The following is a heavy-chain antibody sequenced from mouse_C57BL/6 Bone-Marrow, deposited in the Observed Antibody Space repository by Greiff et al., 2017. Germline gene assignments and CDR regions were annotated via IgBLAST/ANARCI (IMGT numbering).Heavy chain of an antibody. Sequence: VKLLESGPELVKPGASVKLSCKASGYTFTSYDINWVKQRPGQGLEWIGWIYPRDGSTKYNEKFKGKATLTVDTSSSTAYMELHSLTSEDSAVYFCARLEFDGSSGDWYFDVWGTWTTVTVSS. V-gene: IGHV1-85*01. CDR1: GYTFTSYD. CDR2: IYPRDGST. J-gene: IGHJ1*03. D-gene: IGHD1-1*01. CDR3: ARLEFDGSSGDWYFDV.